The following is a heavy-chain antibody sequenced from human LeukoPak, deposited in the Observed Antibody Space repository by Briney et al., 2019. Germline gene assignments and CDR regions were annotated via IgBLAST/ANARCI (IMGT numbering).Heavy chain of an antibody. Sequence: GGSLRLSCAASGFTFNNYGMNWVRQAPGKGLEWVSLITGSGSSTFYADSVKGRFAISRDNSKNTLYLEMNGLRAEDTAMYYCAKNRYCSGNTCFKDAFDIWGQGTMVTVSS. J-gene: IGHJ3*02. V-gene: IGHV3-23*01. CDR1: GFTFNNYG. CDR2: ITGSGSST. D-gene: IGHD2-15*01. CDR3: AKNRYCSGNTCFKDAFDI.